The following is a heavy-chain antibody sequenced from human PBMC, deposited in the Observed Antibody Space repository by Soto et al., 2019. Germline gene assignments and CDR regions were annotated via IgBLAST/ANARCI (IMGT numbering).Heavy chain of an antibody. CDR1: GFTFSSYG. CDR2: IWYDGSNK. J-gene: IGHJ4*02. CDR3: ARDRTRYCSSTSCHSPGDY. Sequence: PGGSLRLSCAASGFTFSSYGMHWVRQAPGKGLEWVAVIWYDGSNKYYADSVKGRFTISRDNSKNTLYLQMNSLRAEDTAVYYCARDRTRYCSSTSCHSPGDYWGQGTLVTVSS. D-gene: IGHD2-2*01. V-gene: IGHV3-33*01.